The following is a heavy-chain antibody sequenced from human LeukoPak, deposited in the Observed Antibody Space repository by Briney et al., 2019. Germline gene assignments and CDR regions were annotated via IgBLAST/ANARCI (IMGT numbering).Heavy chain of an antibody. Sequence: GRSLRLSCAASGFTFDDYAMHWVRQAPGKGLEWVSGISWNSGSIGYVDSVKGRFTISRDNAKNSLYLQMNSLRAEDTAVYYCARVSLYANIVATIGGDLDYWGQGALVTVSS. CDR3: ARVSLYANIVATIGGDLDY. D-gene: IGHD5-12*01. CDR1: GFTFDDYA. CDR2: ISWNSGSI. J-gene: IGHJ4*02. V-gene: IGHV3-9*01.